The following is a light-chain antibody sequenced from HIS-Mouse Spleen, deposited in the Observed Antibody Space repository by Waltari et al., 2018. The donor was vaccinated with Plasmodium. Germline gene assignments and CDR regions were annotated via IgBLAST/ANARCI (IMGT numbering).Light chain of an antibody. CDR2: GAS. CDR3: QQYNNWSFT. V-gene: IGKV3-15*01. Sequence: EIVMTQSPATLSVSPGDRATLSCRASQRVSSNLAWYQQKPGQAPRLRIYGASTRATGIPARFSGSGSGTEFTLTISSLQSEDFAVYYCQQYNNWSFTFGPGTKVDIK. J-gene: IGKJ3*01. CDR1: QRVSSN.